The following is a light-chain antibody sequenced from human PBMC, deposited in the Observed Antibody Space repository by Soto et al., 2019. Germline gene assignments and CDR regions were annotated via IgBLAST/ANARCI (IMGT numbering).Light chain of an antibody. CDR3: QQYNNWPPT. V-gene: IGKV3-15*01. Sequence: EIVMTQSPATLSVSPGERATLSCRASQSVSSNLAWYQQKPGPAPRLLIYAASTRATGIPARFSGSGSGTEFTLTISSLQSEDFAVYYCQQYNNWPPTFGQGTKVEIK. J-gene: IGKJ1*01. CDR1: QSVSSN. CDR2: AAS.